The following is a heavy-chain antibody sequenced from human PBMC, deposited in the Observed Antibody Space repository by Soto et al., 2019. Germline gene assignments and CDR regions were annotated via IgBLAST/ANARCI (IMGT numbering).Heavy chain of an antibody. CDR3: AIEPVGGYYDSSGYSHHSTDYYGMEV. D-gene: IGHD3-22*01. V-gene: IGHV4-59*01. J-gene: IGHJ6*02. Sequence: PSETLSLTCTVSGGSISSYYWSLIRQPPGKGLEWIGYIYYSGSANYNPSLKSRVTISVDTSKNQFSLKLSSVTAADTAVYYCAIEPVGGYYDSSGYSHHSTDYYGMEVWGQGTTVTVSS. CDR2: IYYSGSA. CDR1: GGSISSYY.